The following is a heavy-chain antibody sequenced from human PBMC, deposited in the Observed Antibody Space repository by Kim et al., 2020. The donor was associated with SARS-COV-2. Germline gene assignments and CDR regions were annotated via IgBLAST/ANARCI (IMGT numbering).Heavy chain of an antibody. V-gene: IGHV4-39*01. Sequence: SETLSLTCTVSGGSISSSSYYWGWIRQPPGKGLEWIGSIYYSGSTYYNPSLKSRVTISVDTSKNQFSLKLSSVTAADTAVYYCARQAFGALRYFDWLEGWFDPWGQGTLVTVSS. CDR3: ARQAFGALRYFDWLEGWFDP. CDR1: GGSISSSSYY. CDR2: IYYSGST. J-gene: IGHJ5*02. D-gene: IGHD3-9*01.